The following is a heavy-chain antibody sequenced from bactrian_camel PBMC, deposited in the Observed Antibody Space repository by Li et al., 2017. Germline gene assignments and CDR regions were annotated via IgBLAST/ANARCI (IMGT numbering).Heavy chain of an antibody. CDR1: EFSTSC. Sequence: HVQLVESGGGSVQAGGSLTLSCTYSEFSTSCIGWFRQAPGKEREGVAAMYRKGAAIYEDSVKGRFTISRDNAKNTLYLQMSSLKPEDTAMYYCAADGRVKTSSRALRDYDHYGQGTQVTVS. CDR3: AADGRVKTSSRALRDYDH. V-gene: IGHV3S53*01. D-gene: IGHD2*01. CDR2: MYRKGAA. J-gene: IGHJ4*01.